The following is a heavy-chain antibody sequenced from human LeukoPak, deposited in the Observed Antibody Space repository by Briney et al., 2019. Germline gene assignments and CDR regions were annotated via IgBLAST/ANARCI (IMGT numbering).Heavy chain of an antibody. D-gene: IGHD2-2*01. J-gene: IGHJ6*03. V-gene: IGHV3-73*01. Sequence: GGSLRLSCAASGFTFSGSAMHWVRQASGKGLEWVGRIRSKANSYATAYAASVKGRFTISRDDSKNTAYLQMNSLKTEDTAVYYCTGLVINQLPYYYYYYMDVWGKGTTVTVSS. CDR2: IRSKANSYAT. CDR3: TGLVINQLPYYYYYYMDV. CDR1: GFTFSGSA.